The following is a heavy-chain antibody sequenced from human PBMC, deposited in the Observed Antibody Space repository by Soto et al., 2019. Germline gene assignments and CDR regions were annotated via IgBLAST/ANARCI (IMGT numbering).Heavy chain of an antibody. J-gene: IGHJ5*02. V-gene: IGHV4-39*01. CDR1: GGSISSSSYY. Sequence: SETLSLTCTVSGGSISSSSYYWGWIRQPPGKGLEWIGSIYYSGSTYYNPSLKSRVTISVDTSKNQFSLKLSSVTAADTAVYYCARHEITMVRGFHPNRFAPWGQGTLVTVSS. CDR2: IYYSGST. D-gene: IGHD3-10*01. CDR3: ARHEITMVRGFHPNRFAP.